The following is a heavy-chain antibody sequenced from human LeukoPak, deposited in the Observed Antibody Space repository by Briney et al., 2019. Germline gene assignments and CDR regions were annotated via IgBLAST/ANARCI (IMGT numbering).Heavy chain of an antibody. D-gene: IGHD2-2*02. CDR1: GDSVSSNSAA. Sequence: SQTLSLTCAISGDSVSSNSAAWNWIRQSPSRGLEWLGRTYYRSKWYNDYAVSVKSRITINPDTSKNQFSLKLSSVTAADTAVYYCASDYYNCSSTSCSTNYFDYWGQGTLVTVSS. CDR3: ASDYYNCSSTSCSTNYFDY. J-gene: IGHJ4*02. V-gene: IGHV6-1*01. CDR2: TYYRSKWYN.